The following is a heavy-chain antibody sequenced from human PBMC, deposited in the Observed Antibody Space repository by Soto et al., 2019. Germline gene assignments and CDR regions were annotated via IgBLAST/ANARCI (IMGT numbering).Heavy chain of an antibody. D-gene: IGHD3-3*01. CDR3: ATHRSGRFLEWLPVGSLGY. Sequence: QVQLVQSGAEVKKPGASVKVSCKVSGYTLTDLSMQWVRQAPGKGLEWMGGFDPEDGETIYAQKFKGRVTMPEDRATDTAYIELSSLRSEDTALYYCATHRSGRFLEWLPVGSLGYWGQGTLVTVSS. V-gene: IGHV1-24*01. CDR2: FDPEDGET. CDR1: GYTLTDLS. J-gene: IGHJ4*02.